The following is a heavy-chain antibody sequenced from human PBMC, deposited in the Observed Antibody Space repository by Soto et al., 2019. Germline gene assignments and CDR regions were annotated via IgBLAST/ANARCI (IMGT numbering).Heavy chain of an antibody. Sequence: QVQLVQSGAEVKKPGASVKVSCKASGYIFTNYDINWVRQATGQGLEYLGWINPNSGNTGYVQKFKGRVTMTRNTSINTAYKELNSLRSEVTAVNYCARGTTYGDYSRWCDPWGQGTLVTVSS. V-gene: IGHV1-8*01. J-gene: IGHJ5*02. CDR2: INPNSGNT. CDR3: ARGTTYGDYSRWCDP. D-gene: IGHD4-17*01. CDR1: GYIFTNYD.